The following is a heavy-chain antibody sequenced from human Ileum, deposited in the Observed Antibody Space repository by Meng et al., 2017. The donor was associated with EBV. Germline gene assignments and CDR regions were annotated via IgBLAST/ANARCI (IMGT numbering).Heavy chain of an antibody. D-gene: IGHD3-22*01. V-gene: IGHV4-28*01. CDR1: CNSISSTNW. CDR2: ISYIGST. J-gene: IGHJ4*02. CDR3: ARNVPGTSAYYD. Sequence: VQLEKSGPGLVKPAATLSVTCAVSCNSISSTNWWGSIREPPGKGVEWIGNISYIGSTSYNPSFKRRVTMSVDTSKNQFSLNLNSVTAVDTAVYYCARNVPGTSAYYDWGQGTLVTVSS.